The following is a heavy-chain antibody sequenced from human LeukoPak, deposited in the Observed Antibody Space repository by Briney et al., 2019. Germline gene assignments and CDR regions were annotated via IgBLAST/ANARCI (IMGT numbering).Heavy chain of an antibody. Sequence: GESLKIPFKASGYRFTSYWIGWVRPMPGKGLEWMGIIDPSDSETRYTPSFQGQVTISVDKSLTTADLQWNSLKASDTAMYYCARQTAMGRSGDYWGQGTLVTVSS. CDR2: IDPSDSET. CDR1: GYRFTSYW. CDR3: ARQTAMGRSGDY. V-gene: IGHV5-51*01. D-gene: IGHD5-18*01. J-gene: IGHJ4*02.